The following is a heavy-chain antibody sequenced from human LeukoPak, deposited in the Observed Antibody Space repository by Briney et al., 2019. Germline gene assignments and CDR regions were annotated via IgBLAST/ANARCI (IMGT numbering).Heavy chain of an antibody. CDR2: ISYDGSNK. CDR1: GFTFSSYA. V-gene: IGHV3-30-3*01. CDR3: AKPPNDAFDI. J-gene: IGHJ3*02. Sequence: GGSLRLSCAASGFTFSSYAMHWVRQAPGKGLEWVAVISYDGSNKYYADSVKGRFTISRDNSKNTLYLQSDSPRAEDTAVYYCAKPPNDAFDIWGQGTMVTVSS.